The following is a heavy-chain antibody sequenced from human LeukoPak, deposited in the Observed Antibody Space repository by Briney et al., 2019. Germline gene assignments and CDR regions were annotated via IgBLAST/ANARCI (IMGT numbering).Heavy chain of an antibody. V-gene: IGHV3-74*01. CDR2: INPDGTST. D-gene: IGHD2-21*02. Sequence: GGCLRLSCAASGFTFIAYGMQWVRQAPGKGLVWVSRINPDGTSTSYADSVKGRFTVSRDNAKNTLYLQVNSLRAEDTAVYFCTRELPREVTLDYWGRGTLVTVSS. CDR1: GFTFIAYG. CDR3: TRELPREVTLDY. J-gene: IGHJ4*01.